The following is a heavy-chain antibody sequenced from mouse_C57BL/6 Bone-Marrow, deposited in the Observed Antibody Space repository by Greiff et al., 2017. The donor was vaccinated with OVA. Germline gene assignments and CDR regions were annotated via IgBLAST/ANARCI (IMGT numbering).Heavy chain of an antibody. CDR2: IDPENGDT. J-gene: IGHJ4*01. D-gene: IGHD3-2*02. CDR1: GFNIKDDY. CDR3: TTQLRYYYAMDY. Sequence: EVQRVESGAELVRPGASVKLSCTASGFNIKDDYMHWVKQRPEQGLEWIGWIDPENGDTEYASKFQGKATITADTSSNTAYLQLSSLTSEDTAVYYCTTQLRYYYAMDYWGQGTSVTVSS. V-gene: IGHV14-4*01.